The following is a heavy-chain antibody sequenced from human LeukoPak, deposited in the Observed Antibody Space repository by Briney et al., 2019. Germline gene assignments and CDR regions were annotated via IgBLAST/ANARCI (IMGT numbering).Heavy chain of an antibody. J-gene: IGHJ4*02. D-gene: IGHD2-15*01. Sequence: PGGSLRLSCTASGFTFSSYGMHWVRQAPGKGLEWVAVIWYDGSNKYYADSVKGRFTISRDNSKNTLYLQMNGLRTEDTAVYYCARDIGDCSSGRCYSDYIDYWGQGTLVTVSS. CDR1: GFTFSSYG. V-gene: IGHV3-33*01. CDR3: ARDIGDCSSGRCYSDYIDY. CDR2: IWYDGSNK.